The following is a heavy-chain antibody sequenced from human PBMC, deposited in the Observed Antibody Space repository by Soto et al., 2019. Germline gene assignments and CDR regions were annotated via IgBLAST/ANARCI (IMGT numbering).Heavy chain of an antibody. CDR2: IIPIFGTA. Sequence: ASVKVSCKASGGTFSIYAISCVRQSPGQGLEWMGGIIPIFGTANYAQKFQGRVTITADESTSTAYMELSSLRSEDTAVYYCARESGYSYGNFDYWGQGTLVTVSS. CDR3: ARESGYSYGNFDY. CDR1: GGTFSIYA. V-gene: IGHV1-69*13. D-gene: IGHD5-18*01. J-gene: IGHJ4*02.